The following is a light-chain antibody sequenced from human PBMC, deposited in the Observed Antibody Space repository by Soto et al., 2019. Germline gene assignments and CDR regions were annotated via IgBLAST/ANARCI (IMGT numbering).Light chain of an antibody. CDR1: SSDVGGYKY. CDR3: SSYTTSSTL. Sequence: QSVLTQPASVSGSPGQSITISCTGTSSDVGGYKYVSWYQQYPGKAPKLIIFEVSNRPSGVSNRFSGSKSGNTASLTISGLQAEDEADYYCSSYTTSSTLFGGGTQLTVL. CDR2: EVS. J-gene: IGLJ2*01. V-gene: IGLV2-14*01.